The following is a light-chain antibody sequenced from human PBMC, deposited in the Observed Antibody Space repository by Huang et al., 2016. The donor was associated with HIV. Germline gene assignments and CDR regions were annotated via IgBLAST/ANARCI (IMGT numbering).Light chain of an antibody. Sequence: DIQMTQSPSSLSASVGDRVTITCRASQDINSFLAWYQLNPGGAPRLLIHAVSTLQSGVPSRFSGSGSGTDFTLSISGLQPEDVALYFCQKYDSAPRTFGQGTKVEIK. CDR1: QDINSF. J-gene: IGKJ1*01. CDR3: QKYDSAPRT. V-gene: IGKV1-27*01. CDR2: AVS.